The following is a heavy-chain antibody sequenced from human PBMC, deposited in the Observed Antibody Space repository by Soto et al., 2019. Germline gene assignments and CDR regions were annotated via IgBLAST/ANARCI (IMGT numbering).Heavy chain of an antibody. D-gene: IGHD3-10*01. Sequence: QVQLVQSGAEVKKPGSSVKVSCKASGGTFDSYDISWLRQAPGQGLEWMGGIMPIFGTPNYAQKFRGRVTISADESTSTAYLELSSLASDDTAVYYCARVHSSGIFYFVDPWGQGTLVTVSS. CDR1: GGTFDSYD. CDR3: ARVHSSGIFYFVDP. V-gene: IGHV1-69*01. CDR2: IMPIFGTP. J-gene: IGHJ5*02.